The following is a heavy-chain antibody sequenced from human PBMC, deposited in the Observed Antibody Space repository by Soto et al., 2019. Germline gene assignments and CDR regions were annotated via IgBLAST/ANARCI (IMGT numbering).Heavy chain of an antibody. CDR2: IFHDGNT. V-gene: IGHV4-4*02. CDR3: ARHEGWTGPDQ. Sequence: SETLSLTCAVSGASTGSVGWWSWVRQPPGKGLEWIAEIFHDGNTNYSPSLKSRVTISVDKSQNQFSLNVYSVSAADTAVYYCARHEGWTGPDQWGQGTLVTVSS. J-gene: IGHJ5*02. CDR1: GASTGSVGW. D-gene: IGHD2-8*02.